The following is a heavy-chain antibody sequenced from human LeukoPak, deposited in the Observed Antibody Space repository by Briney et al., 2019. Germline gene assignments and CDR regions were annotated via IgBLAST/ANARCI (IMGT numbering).Heavy chain of an antibody. J-gene: IGHJ5*02. D-gene: IGHD5-12*01. V-gene: IGHV1-69*01. CDR3: ARELRGYSGYDLGGWFDP. CDR1: GGTFSSYA. Sequence: ASVTVSCKASGGTFSSYAISWVRQAPGQGLEWMGGIIPIFGTANYAQKFQGRVTITADESTSTAYMELSSLRSEDTAVYYCARELRGYSGYDLGGWFDPWGQGTLVTVSS. CDR2: IIPIFGTA.